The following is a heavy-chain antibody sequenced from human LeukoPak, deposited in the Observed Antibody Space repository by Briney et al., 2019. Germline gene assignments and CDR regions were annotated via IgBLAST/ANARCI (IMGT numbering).Heavy chain of an antibody. Sequence: PSETLSLTCTVSGGSISSSDYDWGWIRQPPGKALEWIGRIYYSGTTYYNPPLKRRVTISVDASKDQVSLKLNSVTAADTAVYYCARLFPSCTKTTCDFDYWGQGILVSVSS. CDR3: ARLFPSCTKTTCDFDY. V-gene: IGHV4-39*01. CDR2: IYYSGTT. CDR1: GGSISSSDYD. D-gene: IGHD2-8*01. J-gene: IGHJ4*02.